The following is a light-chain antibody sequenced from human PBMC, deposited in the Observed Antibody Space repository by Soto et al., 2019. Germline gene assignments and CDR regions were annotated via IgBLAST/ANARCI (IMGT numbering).Light chain of an antibody. CDR1: SSDVGGYNY. Sequence: QSALTQPASVSGSPGQSITISCTGTSSDVGGYNYVSWYQQLPGKAPKLIIYDVTNRPSGVSDRFSGSKSGNTASLTISGLQAEDEAVYYCSSYTTRSIYVFGTGTELTVL. V-gene: IGLV2-14*03. CDR2: DVT. J-gene: IGLJ1*01. CDR3: SSYTTRSIYV.